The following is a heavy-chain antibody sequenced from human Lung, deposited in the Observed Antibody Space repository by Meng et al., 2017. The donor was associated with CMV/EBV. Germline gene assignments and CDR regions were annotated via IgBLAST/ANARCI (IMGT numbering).Heavy chain of an antibody. J-gene: IGHJ4*02. D-gene: IGHD6-13*01. CDR3: SRLWGSSRSPLSDY. Sequence: GSLRLXCTVSGGSISSSSYYWGWIRQPPGKGLEWIGNIYSSGTTYYNPSLKSRVTISVDTSKNQISLRLTSVTAADTAVYYCSRLWGSSRSPLSDYWGQGTLVXVSS. V-gene: IGHV4-39*01. CDR2: IYSSGTT. CDR1: GGSISSSSYY.